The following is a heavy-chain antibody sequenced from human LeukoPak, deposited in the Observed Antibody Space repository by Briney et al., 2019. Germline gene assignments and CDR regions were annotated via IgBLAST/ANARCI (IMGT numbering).Heavy chain of an antibody. CDR3: ARGWYSSSSDAFDI. D-gene: IGHD6-6*01. CDR1: GGSFSGYY. J-gene: IGHJ3*02. V-gene: IGHV4-34*01. CDR2: INHSGST. Sequence: SETLSLTCAVYGGSFSGYYWSWIRQSPGKGLEWIGEINHSGSTNYNPSLKSRVTISVDTSKNQFSLKPRSVTAADTAMYYCARGWYSSSSDAFDIWGQGTMVTVSS.